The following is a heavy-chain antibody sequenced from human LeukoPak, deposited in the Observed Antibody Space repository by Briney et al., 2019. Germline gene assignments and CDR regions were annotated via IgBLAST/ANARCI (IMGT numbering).Heavy chain of an antibody. J-gene: IGHJ4*02. CDR2: IYSGGST. Sequence: PGRSLRLSCAASGFTVSSNYMSWVRQAPGKGLEWVSVIYSGGSTYYADSVKGRFTISRDNSKNTLYLQMNSLRAEDTAVYYCARAWYRFGQFDYWGQGTLVTVSS. CDR1: GFTVSSNY. V-gene: IGHV3-53*01. D-gene: IGHD3/OR15-3a*01. CDR3: ARAWYRFGQFDY.